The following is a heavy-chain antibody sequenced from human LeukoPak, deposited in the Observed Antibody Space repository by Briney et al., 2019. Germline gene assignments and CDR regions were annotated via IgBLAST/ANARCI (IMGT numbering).Heavy chain of an antibody. CDR1: GGSISSSSYY. J-gene: IGHJ3*02. V-gene: IGHV4-39*07. CDR2: IYYSGST. CDR3: ARDVMVRGVIRFAFDI. Sequence: SETLSLTCTVSGGSISSSSYYWGWIRQPPGKGLEWIGSIYYSGSTYYNPSLKSRVTISVDTSKNQFSLKLSSVTAADTAVYYCARDVMVRGVIRFAFDIWGQGTMVTVSS. D-gene: IGHD3-10*01.